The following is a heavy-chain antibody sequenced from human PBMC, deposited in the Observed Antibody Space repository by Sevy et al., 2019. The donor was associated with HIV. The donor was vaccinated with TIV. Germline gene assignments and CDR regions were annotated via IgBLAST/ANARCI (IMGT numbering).Heavy chain of an antibody. V-gene: IGHV3-9*01. CDR3: AKDYSSSRVLYYYYGMDV. Sequence: GGSLRLSCAASGFTFDDYAMHWVRQAPGKCLEWVSGISWNSGSIGYADSVKGRFTISRDNAKNSLYLQMNSLRAEDTALYYCAKDYSSSRVLYYYYGMDVWGQGTTVTVSS. D-gene: IGHD6-6*01. CDR2: ISWNSGSI. CDR1: GFTFDDYA. J-gene: IGHJ6*02.